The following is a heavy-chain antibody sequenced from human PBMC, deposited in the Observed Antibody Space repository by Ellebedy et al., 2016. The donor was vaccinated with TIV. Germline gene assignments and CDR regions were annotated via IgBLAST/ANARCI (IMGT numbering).Heavy chain of an antibody. V-gene: IGHV3-23*01. D-gene: IGHD2-2*01. Sequence: GESLKISXAASGFTFSSYAMSCVRQAPGKGLEWVSAISGSGGSTYYADSVKGRFTISRDNSKNTLYLQMNSLRAEDTAVYYCAKEGSDIVVVPAATRDYYYYMDVWGKGTTVTVSS. J-gene: IGHJ6*03. CDR3: AKEGSDIVVVPAATRDYYYYMDV. CDR2: ISGSGGST. CDR1: GFTFSSYA.